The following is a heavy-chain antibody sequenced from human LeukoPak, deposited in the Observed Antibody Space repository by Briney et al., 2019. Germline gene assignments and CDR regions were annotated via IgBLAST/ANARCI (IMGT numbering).Heavy chain of an antibody. CDR1: GGSISSHY. Sequence: SETLSLTCTVSGGSISSHYWNWLRQPPGKGLEWIGYIYYSGSTKYNPSLKSRVTISIDMTKNQFSLTLGYVTAAGTGMYYCAKGEADPVLCDYWGQGTLVTVSS. CDR2: IYYSGST. D-gene: IGHD6-6*01. CDR3: AKGEADPVLCDY. J-gene: IGHJ4*02. V-gene: IGHV4-59*11.